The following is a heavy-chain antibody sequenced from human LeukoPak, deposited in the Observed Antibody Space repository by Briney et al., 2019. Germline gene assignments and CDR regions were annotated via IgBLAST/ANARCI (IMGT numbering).Heavy chain of an antibody. CDR1: GLTFSSYA. CDR2: ISSNGGST. J-gene: IGHJ4*02. CDR3: VKITSSSGGDY. Sequence: PGGSLTLSCSASGLTFSSYAMYWVRQAPGKGLEYVSGISSNGGSTYYADSVKGRFTISRDNSKNTLYLQMSSLRAEDTAVYYCVKITSSSGGDYWGQGTLVTASS. V-gene: IGHV3-64D*09. D-gene: IGHD6-19*01.